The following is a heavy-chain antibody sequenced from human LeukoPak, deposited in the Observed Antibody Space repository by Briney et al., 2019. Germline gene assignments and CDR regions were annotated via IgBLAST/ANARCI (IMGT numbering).Heavy chain of an antibody. CDR2: ISGSGGSS. Sequence: GGSLRLSCAASGFTFSSYAMTWVRQAPGKGLEWVSAISGSGGSSYYADSVKGRFTISRDNSKNTLFLQMNSLRAEDTAVYYCATRDPGHYCSGGGCYATLDYWGQGTLVAVSS. CDR3: ATRDPGHYCSGGGCYATLDY. J-gene: IGHJ4*02. D-gene: IGHD2-15*01. V-gene: IGHV3-23*01. CDR1: GFTFSSYA.